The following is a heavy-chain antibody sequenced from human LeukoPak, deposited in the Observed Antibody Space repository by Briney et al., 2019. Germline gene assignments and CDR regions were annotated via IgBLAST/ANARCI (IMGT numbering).Heavy chain of an antibody. CDR1: GFTFSAYN. D-gene: IGHD5-24*01. V-gene: IGHV3-21*04. J-gene: IGHJ4*02. CDR2: ITTSSSYM. Sequence: GGSLRLSCAASGFTFSAYNMNWVRRTPGKGLEWVSSITTSSSYMFYADSVRGRFTISRDNAKNSLYLQMNSLRAEDTAVYYCATNDGYNYYFDYWGQGTLVTVSS. CDR3: ATNDGYNYYFDY.